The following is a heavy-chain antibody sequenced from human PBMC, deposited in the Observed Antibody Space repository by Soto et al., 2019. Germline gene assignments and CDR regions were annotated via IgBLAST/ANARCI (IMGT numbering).Heavy chain of an antibody. Sequence: SVKVSCKASGGTFSSYAISWVRQAPGQGLEWMGGIIPIFGTANYAQKFQGRVTITADESTSTAYMELSSLRSEDTAVYYCAREDYGSGRIWSYGMAVRGQGTTVTVSS. D-gene: IGHD3-10*01. CDR3: AREDYGSGRIWSYGMAV. CDR1: GGTFSSYA. J-gene: IGHJ6*02. V-gene: IGHV1-69*13. CDR2: IIPIFGTA.